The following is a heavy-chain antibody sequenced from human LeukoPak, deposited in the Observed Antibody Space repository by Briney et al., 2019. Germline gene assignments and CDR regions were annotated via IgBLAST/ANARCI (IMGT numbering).Heavy chain of an antibody. CDR3: ARSFNTLTDY. CDR1: GFTFSSYE. D-gene: IGHD3-16*02. Sequence: GGSLRLSCAASGFTFSSYEMNWVRQAPGKGLEWVSYISSSGSTIYYADSVKGRFTISRDNAKNSLYLQMNSLRAEDTTVYYCARSFNTLTDYWGQGTLVTVSS. CDR2: ISSSGSTI. J-gene: IGHJ4*02. V-gene: IGHV3-48*03.